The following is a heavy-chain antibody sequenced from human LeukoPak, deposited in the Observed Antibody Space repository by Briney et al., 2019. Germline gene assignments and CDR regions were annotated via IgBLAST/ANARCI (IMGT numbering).Heavy chain of an antibody. Sequence: GRSLRLSCAASGFTFSSYGMHWVRQAPGKGLEWVAFIRYDGSNKYYADSVKGRFTISRDNSKNTLYLQMNSLRAEDTAVYYCAKDYGGYCGGDCYSTGDYWGQGTLVTVSS. CDR3: AKDYGGYCGGDCYSTGDY. J-gene: IGHJ4*02. D-gene: IGHD2-21*02. V-gene: IGHV3-30*02. CDR1: GFTFSSYG. CDR2: IRYDGSNK.